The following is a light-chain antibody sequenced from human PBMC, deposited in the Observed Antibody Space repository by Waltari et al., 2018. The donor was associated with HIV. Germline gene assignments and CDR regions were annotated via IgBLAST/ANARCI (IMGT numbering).Light chain of an antibody. J-gene: IGLJ2*01. V-gene: IGLV3-25*03. CDR1: ALSRHF. CDR3: QSAHNSHTI. Sequence: SYDLTQAPSVSVTPGHTAKIPCSGDALSRHFVSWYRQKPGQAPMMIIFQDVQRPSGIPARFSASTSGTIATLTISEVQAEDEADYYCQSAHNSHTIFGGGTKLTVL. CDR2: QDV.